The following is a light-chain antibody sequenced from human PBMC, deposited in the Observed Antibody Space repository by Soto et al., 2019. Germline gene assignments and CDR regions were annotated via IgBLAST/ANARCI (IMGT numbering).Light chain of an antibody. CDR2: GAS. CDR3: QQYGRAPPWT. V-gene: IGKV3-20*01. CDR1: QSVSSSY. J-gene: IGKJ1*01. Sequence: EIVLTQSPGTLSLSPGERATLSCRASQSVSSSYLAWYQQKPGQAPRLLIYGASSRATGIPDRFSCSGSGTDFTLTIRRLEPEDFAVYYCQQYGRAPPWTFGQGTKVEIK.